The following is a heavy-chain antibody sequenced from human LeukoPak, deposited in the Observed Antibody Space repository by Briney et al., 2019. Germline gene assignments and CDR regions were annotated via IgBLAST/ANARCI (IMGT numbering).Heavy chain of an antibody. CDR2: IIPILDVR. V-gene: IGHV1-69*04. CDR1: GGTFSGHA. CDR3: AILSDGAYCGGDCFYLDY. D-gene: IGHD2-21*02. J-gene: IGHJ4*02. Sequence: SVKVSCKASGGTFSGHAMNWVRQAPGQGLEWMGGIIPILDVRSYAQKFQGRVTITADKSTGTAYMELSSLRSEDTAVYYCAILSDGAYCGGDCFYLDYWGQGTLVTVSS.